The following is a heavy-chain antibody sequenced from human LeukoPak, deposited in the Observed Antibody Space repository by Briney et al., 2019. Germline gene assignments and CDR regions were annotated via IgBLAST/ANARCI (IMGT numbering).Heavy chain of an antibody. CDR2: INPDNGGT. V-gene: IGHV1-2*02. D-gene: IGHD2-15*01. CDR3: ATVRDIVVGGGPYYFDY. Sequence: ASVKVSCKASGYTFTGYYMHWVRQAPGQGLEWMGWINPDNGGTNYAQKFQGRVTMTRDTSITTAYMELSRLKSDDTAVYYCATVRDIVVGGGPYYFDYWGQGTLVTVSS. J-gene: IGHJ4*02. CDR1: GYTFTGYY.